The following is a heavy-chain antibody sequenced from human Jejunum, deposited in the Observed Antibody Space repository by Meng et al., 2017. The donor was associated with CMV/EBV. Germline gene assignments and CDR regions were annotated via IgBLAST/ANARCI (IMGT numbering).Heavy chain of an antibody. CDR3: TKPFGSGFPSYYDGLDV. D-gene: IGHD3-22*01. CDR2: ISGSGDNT. Sequence: FSGYAMSWVRQAPAKGLEWVSAISGSGDNTYYADSVKGRFTISRDNSKNTLYLQMNSLRAEDTAVYYCTKPFGSGFPSYYDGLDVWGQGTTVTVSS. V-gene: IGHV3-23*01. CDR1: FSGYA. J-gene: IGHJ6*02.